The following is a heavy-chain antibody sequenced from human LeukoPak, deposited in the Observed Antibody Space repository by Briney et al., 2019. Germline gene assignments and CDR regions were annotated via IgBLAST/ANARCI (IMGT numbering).Heavy chain of an antibody. D-gene: IGHD5-12*01. V-gene: IGHV3-21*06. CDR1: GFTFSTYT. CDR3: ARVPSAKGVATIRYFDY. CDR2: ISINSSYI. Sequence: PGGSLRLSCAASGFTFSTYTMSWVRQAPGKGLEWVSSISINSSYIYYADSVKGRFTISRDNAKNSLYLQMNSLRAEDTAVYYCARVPSAKGVATIRYFDYWGQGTLVTVSS. J-gene: IGHJ4*02.